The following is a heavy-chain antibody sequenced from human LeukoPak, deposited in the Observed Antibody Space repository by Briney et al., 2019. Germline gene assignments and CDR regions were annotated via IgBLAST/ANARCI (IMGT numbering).Heavy chain of an antibody. J-gene: IGHJ5*02. CDR3: ARAGSTNSWFDP. CDR1: GFAFDTYS. Sequence: GGSLRLSCAASGFAFDTYSMTWVRQAPGKGLEWVSSISSWSSFIYSADSVTGRFTISRDNAKNSLYLQMNSLRAEDTAVHYCARAGSTNSWFDPWGQGTLVIVSS. CDR2: ISSWSSFI. D-gene: IGHD2-2*01. V-gene: IGHV3-21*01.